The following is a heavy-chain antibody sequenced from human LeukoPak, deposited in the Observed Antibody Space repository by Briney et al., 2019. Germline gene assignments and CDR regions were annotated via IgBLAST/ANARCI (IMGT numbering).Heavy chain of an antibody. J-gene: IGHJ4*02. CDR1: GGSINSGGYY. V-gene: IGHV4-30-2*01. CDR3: ARVFASGSYYGYPFVY. Sequence: TLSLTCTDYGGSINSGGYYWRSLRQPPGKGVKCIGYIYHTGCTYYNPSIKSRVTISVDRSKNQFSLKLSSVTAADTAVYYCARVFASGSYYGYPFVYCGQGTLVTVSS. D-gene: IGHD1-26*01. CDR2: IYHTGCT.